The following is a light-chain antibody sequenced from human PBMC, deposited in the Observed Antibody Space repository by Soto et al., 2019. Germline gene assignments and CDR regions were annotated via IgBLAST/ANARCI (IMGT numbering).Light chain of an antibody. CDR3: QHYNSCLEA. Sequence: EMRRTQFPHTVSAYRRERVTXTCRASQTISSWLAWYQQKPGKAPKLVIYKASTLKSGVPSRFSGSGSGTELTLTVSSLQPDDFATYYCQHYNSCLEAFGQGNKVDIK. CDR1: QTISSW. J-gene: IGKJ1*01. V-gene: IGKV1-5*03. CDR2: KAS.